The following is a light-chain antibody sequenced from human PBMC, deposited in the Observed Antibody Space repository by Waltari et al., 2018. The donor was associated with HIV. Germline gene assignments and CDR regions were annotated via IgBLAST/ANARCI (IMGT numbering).Light chain of an antibody. V-gene: IGLV1-47*01. Sequence: QSVLTQPPSASGTPGQRVTISCSGSSSNIGSNYVYWYQQLPGTAPKLLIYRNNQRPSGVPDRFSGSKSATSASLAISGLQSEDEADFYCAAWDDSLNEWLFGGGTKLTVL. CDR2: RNN. CDR1: SSNIGSNY. J-gene: IGLJ3*02. CDR3: AAWDDSLNEWL.